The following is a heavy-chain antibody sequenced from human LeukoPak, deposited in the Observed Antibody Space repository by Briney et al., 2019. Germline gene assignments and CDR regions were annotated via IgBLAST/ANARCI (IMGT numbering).Heavy chain of an antibody. J-gene: IGHJ6*03. Sequence: GGSLRLSCSVSGFNFRDFGMTWVRQAPGKGVEWVSVIYSGGTTYYADSVKGRFTISRDNSKNTLYLQMNSLRAEDTAVYYCARDGYGNNYMDVWGKGTTVTVSS. CDR1: GFNFRDFG. CDR3: ARDGYGNNYMDV. CDR2: IYSGGTT. D-gene: IGHD1/OR15-1a*01. V-gene: IGHV3-53*01.